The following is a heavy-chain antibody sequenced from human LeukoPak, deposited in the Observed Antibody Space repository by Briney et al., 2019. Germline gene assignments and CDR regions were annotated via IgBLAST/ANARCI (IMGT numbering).Heavy chain of an antibody. CDR3: AKDLVVYSSSSEGYYFDY. CDR1: GFTFSSYG. V-gene: IGHV3-30*02. D-gene: IGHD6-6*01. J-gene: IGHJ4*02. CDR2: IRYDGSNK. Sequence: GGSLRLSCAASGFTFSSYGMHWVRQAPGKGLEWVAFIRYDGSNKYYADSVKGRFTISRDNSKNTLYLQMNSLRAEDTAVYYCAKDLVVYSSSSEGYYFDYWGQGTLVTVSS.